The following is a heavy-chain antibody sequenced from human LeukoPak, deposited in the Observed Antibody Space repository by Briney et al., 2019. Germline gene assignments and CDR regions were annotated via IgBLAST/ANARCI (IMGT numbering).Heavy chain of an antibody. CDR3: ARARSRYSGSRSPELLDMDV. CDR1: GYSISSGYY. CDR2: IYHSGST. D-gene: IGHD1-26*01. V-gene: IGHV4-38-2*02. J-gene: IGHJ6*03. Sequence: PSETLSLTCTVSGYSISSGYYWGWIRQPPGKGLEWIGSIYHSGSTYYNPSLKSRVTISVDTSKNQFSLKLSSVTAADTAVYYCARARSRYSGSRSPELLDMDVWGKGTTVTVSS.